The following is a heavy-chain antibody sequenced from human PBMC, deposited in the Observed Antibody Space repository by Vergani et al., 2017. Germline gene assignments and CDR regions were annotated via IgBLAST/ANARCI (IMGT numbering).Heavy chain of an antibody. CDR3: ARRQAWGGESDYYYYGMDV. Sequence: QVQLVQSGAEVKKPGSSVKVSCKASGGTFSSYAISWVRQAPGQGLEWMGGIIPIFGTANYAQKFQGRVTITADESTSTAYMELSSLRSEDTAVYYCARRQAWGGESDYYYYGMDVWGQGTTVTVSS. V-gene: IGHV1-69*01. J-gene: IGHJ6*02. CDR2: IIPIFGTA. D-gene: IGHD3-16*01. CDR1: GGTFSSYA.